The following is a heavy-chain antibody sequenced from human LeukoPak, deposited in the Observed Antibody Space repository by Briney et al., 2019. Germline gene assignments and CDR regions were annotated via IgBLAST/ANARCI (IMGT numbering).Heavy chain of an antibody. CDR2: IYTTGST. J-gene: IGHJ4*02. CDR3: ARGAGDDLDY. CDR1: GGSISSYY. D-gene: IGHD7-27*01. Sequence: SESLSLTCTVSGGSISSYYWSWIRQPAGKGLEWIGRIYTTGSTNYNPSLKGRVTMSSDTSKNQLSLKLTSVTAADTAVYYCARGAGDDLDYWGQGTLVSVSS. V-gene: IGHV4-4*07.